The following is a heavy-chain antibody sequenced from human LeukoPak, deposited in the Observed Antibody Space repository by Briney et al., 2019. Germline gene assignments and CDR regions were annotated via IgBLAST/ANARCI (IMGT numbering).Heavy chain of an antibody. CDR3: ARGYSSSWLFDY. CDR2: IIPIFGTA. J-gene: IGHJ4*02. D-gene: IGHD6-13*01. Sequence: VASVKVSCKPSGYTFNTYGITWVRQAPGQGLEWMGGIIPIFGTANYAQKFQGRVTITTDESTSTAYMELSSLRSEDTAVYYCARGYSSSWLFDYWGQGTLVTVSS. CDR1: GYTFNTYG. V-gene: IGHV1-69*05.